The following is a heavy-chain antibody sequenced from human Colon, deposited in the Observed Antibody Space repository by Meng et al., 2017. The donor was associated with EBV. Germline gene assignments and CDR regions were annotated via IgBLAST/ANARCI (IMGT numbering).Heavy chain of an antibody. CDR1: GFSFSGYS. CDR3: ARDMVQYSGYDPDYFNGLDV. CDR2: ISSSSNYI. J-gene: IGHJ6*02. D-gene: IGHD5-12*01. Sequence: EVMLMESGVGLVNPGGSVRLSCAASGFSFSGYSIPWVRQTPGKGLKWVASISSSSNYIYYADSVKGRFTLSRDNAKNSLFLQMNSLRAEDTAIYYCARDMVQYSGYDPDYFNGLDVWGQGTLVTVSS. V-gene: IGHV3-21*01.